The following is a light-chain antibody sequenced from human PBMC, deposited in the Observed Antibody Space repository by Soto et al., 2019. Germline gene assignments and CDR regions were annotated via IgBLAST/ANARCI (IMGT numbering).Light chain of an antibody. CDR1: QSISSW. CDR2: DAS. Sequence: DIQMTQSPATLSASLGDRVTITCRASQSISSWLAWYQQKPGKAPKLLIYDASSLESGVPSRFSGSGSGTYFTLTISSLPPDDVAYYYCQQNNSYLTFGQGTKVEIK. V-gene: IGKV1-5*01. CDR3: QQNNSYLT. J-gene: IGKJ1*01.